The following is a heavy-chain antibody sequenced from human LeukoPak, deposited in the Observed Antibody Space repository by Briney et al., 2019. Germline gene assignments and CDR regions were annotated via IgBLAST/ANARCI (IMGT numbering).Heavy chain of an antibody. CDR1: GYTFTGYY. Sequence: ASVKVSCKASGYTFTGYYMHWVRQAPGQGLEWMGWINANSGDTKYAQKFQGRVTMTRDTSISTAYMELSRLRSDDTALYYCAREISGYSDYWGQGTLVTVSS. D-gene: IGHD3-22*01. V-gene: IGHV1-2*02. CDR3: AREISGYSDY. CDR2: INANSGDT. J-gene: IGHJ4*02.